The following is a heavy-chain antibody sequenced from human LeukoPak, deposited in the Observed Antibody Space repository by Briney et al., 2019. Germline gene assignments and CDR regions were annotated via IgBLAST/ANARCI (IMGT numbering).Heavy chain of an antibody. V-gene: IGHV4-39*07. CDR1: GGSISSSSYY. CDR2: IYYSGNT. Sequence: PSETLSLTCTVSGGSISSSSYYWGWIRQPPGKGLEWIGSIYYSGNTYYNPSLKSRVTISVDTSKNQFSLKLSSVTAADTAVYYCARVTVDIVVVPAAMGAFDIWGQGTMVTVSS. D-gene: IGHD2-2*03. CDR3: ARVTVDIVVVPAAMGAFDI. J-gene: IGHJ3*02.